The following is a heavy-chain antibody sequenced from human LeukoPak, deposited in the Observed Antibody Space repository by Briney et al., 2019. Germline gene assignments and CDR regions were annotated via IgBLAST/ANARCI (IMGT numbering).Heavy chain of an antibody. J-gene: IGHJ4*02. CDR1: GFTFSSYW. CDR2: IKQDGSEK. Sequence: GGSLRLSCAASGFTFSSYWMSWVRQAPGKGLEWVANIKQDGSEKYHVDSVKGRFTISRDNAKNSLYLQMNSLRAEDTAVYYCARVRGFLKYYFDYWGQGTLVTVSS. V-gene: IGHV3-7*04. CDR3: ARVRGFLKYYFDY. D-gene: IGHD1-26*01.